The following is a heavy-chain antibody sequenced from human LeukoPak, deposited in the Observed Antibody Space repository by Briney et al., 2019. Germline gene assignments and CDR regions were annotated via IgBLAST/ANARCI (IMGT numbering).Heavy chain of an antibody. D-gene: IGHD2-2*01. CDR2: IHYSGST. CDR3: ARDVVAARGSFDY. V-gene: IGHV4-59*12. J-gene: IGHJ4*02. Sequence: SETLSLTCTVSTGSISSYYWSWIRQPPGKGLEWIGYIHYSGSTNYNPSLKSRVIISVDTSKNQFSLKLRSVTAADTAVYYCARDVVAARGSFDYWGQGTLVTVSS. CDR1: TGSISSYY.